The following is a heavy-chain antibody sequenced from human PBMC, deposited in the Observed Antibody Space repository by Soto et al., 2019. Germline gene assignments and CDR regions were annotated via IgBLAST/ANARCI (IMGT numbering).Heavy chain of an antibody. CDR1: GFTFDDFA. Sequence: EVHLVDSGGGLAQPGRSLRLSCAASGFTFDDFAMHWVRRVPGKGLEWVSSITWNGKITCYADSVKGCFIISRDTSKNSIYLQMNSLRREDTSLYYCAKGGPDAFWGGRRFFFESWGQGAKVTVAS. D-gene: IGHD3-3*01. V-gene: IGHV3-9*01. CDR2: ITWNGKIT. J-gene: IGHJ4*02. CDR3: AKGGPDAFWGGRRFFFES.